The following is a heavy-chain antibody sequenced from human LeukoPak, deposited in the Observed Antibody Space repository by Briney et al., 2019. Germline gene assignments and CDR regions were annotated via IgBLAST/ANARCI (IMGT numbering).Heavy chain of an antibody. CDR3: ATGQGYYDSSGYYDY. D-gene: IGHD3-22*01. J-gene: IGHJ4*02. Sequence: ASVKVSCKASGYTFTSYDINWVRQATGQGLEWMGGFDPEDGETIYAQKFQGRVTMTEDTSTDTAYMELSSLRSEDTAVYYCATGQGYYDSSGYYDYWGQGTLVTVSS. CDR1: GYTFTSYD. CDR2: FDPEDGET. V-gene: IGHV1-24*01.